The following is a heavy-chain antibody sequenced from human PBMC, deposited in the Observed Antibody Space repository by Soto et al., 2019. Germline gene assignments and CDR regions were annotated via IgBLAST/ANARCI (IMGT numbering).Heavy chain of an antibody. CDR2: INHSGST. D-gene: IGHD2-15*01. CDR1: GGSFSGYY. CDR3: ARSSQWSHRVDV. V-gene: IGHV4-34*01. Sequence: QVQLQQWGAGLLKPSETLSLTCAVYGGSFSGYYWSWIRQPPGKGLEWIGEINHSGSTNYNPSLKSRVTISVDSSKNQFSLKLSPVTAADPAVYYSARSSQWSHRVDVWGQGTTVTVSS. J-gene: IGHJ6*02.